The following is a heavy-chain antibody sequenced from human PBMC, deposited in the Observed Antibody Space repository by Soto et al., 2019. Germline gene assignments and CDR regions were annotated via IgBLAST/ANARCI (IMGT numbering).Heavy chain of an antibody. D-gene: IGHD2-15*01. Sequence: SATRSITWTGSGGSISSYYWSWIRQPLGKGLEWIGYIYYSGSTNYNPSLKSRVTISVDTSKTQFSLNLSSVTVADTAVYFCARKQAGYFSGIDYWGQGTLVTVS. CDR2: IYYSGST. J-gene: IGHJ4*02. CDR1: GGSISSYY. CDR3: ARKQAGYFSGIDY. V-gene: IGHV4-59*12.